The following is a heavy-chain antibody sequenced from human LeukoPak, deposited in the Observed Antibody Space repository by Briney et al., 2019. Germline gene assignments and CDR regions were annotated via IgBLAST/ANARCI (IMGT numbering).Heavy chain of an antibody. Sequence: SETLSLTCTVSGGSISSGSYYWSWIRQPAGKRLEWIGRIYTSGSTNYNPSLKSRVTISVDTSKNQFSLKLSSVTAAAMSLYYCAMGYYDFWSGYQYYFDYCGQGTLVTVSS. CDR2: IYTSGST. J-gene: IGHJ4*02. CDR1: GGSISSGSYY. V-gene: IGHV4-61*02. D-gene: IGHD3-3*01. CDR3: AMGYYDFWSGYQYYFDY.